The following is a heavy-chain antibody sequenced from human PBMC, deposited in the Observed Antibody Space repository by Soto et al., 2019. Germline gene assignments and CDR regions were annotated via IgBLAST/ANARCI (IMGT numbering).Heavy chain of an antibody. CDR2: LYSGGAT. CDR1: GFIVSSNY. CDR3: LRGRYGSQIH. D-gene: IGHD3-10*01. J-gene: IGHJ4*02. Sequence: EVRLVESGGGLVQPGGSLRISFAASGFIVSSNYMTWVRQAPGKGLEWVSLLYSGGATHYAASVKGRFTISSHSSQNTLFLQMNSLRTEDTATYYCLRGRYGSQIHWGQGTKVTVSS. V-gene: IGHV3-53*04.